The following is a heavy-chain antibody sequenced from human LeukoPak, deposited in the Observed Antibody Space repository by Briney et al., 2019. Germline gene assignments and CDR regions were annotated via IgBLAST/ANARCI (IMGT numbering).Heavy chain of an antibody. D-gene: IGHD6-13*01. V-gene: IGHV3-11*04. CDR1: GFTFSDYY. CDR2: ISSSGSTI. Sequence: PGGSLRLSCAASGFTFSDYYMSWIRQAPGKGLEWVSYISSSGSTIHYADSVKGRFTISRDNAKNSLYLQMNSLRAEDTAVYYCARDLAAAGASYDYWGQGTLDTVSS. J-gene: IGHJ4*02. CDR3: ARDLAAAGASYDY.